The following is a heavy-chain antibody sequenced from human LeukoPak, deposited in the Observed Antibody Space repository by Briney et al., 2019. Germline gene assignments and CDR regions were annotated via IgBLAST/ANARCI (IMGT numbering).Heavy chain of an antibody. CDR2: IYYSGST. V-gene: IGHV4-59*01. J-gene: IGHJ5*02. D-gene: IGHD3-22*01. Sequence: PSETLSLTCTVSGGSISSYYWSWIRQPPGKGLEWIGYIYYSGSTNYNPSLKSRVTISVDTSKNQFSLKLSSVTAADTAVYYCARELLVSYYDSSGPRGGWFDPWGQGTLVTVSS. CDR3: ARELLVSYYDSSGPRGGWFDP. CDR1: GGSISSYY.